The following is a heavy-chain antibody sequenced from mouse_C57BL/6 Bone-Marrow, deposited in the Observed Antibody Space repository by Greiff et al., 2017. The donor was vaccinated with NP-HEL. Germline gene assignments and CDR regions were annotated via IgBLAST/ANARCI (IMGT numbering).Heavy chain of an antibody. CDR3: ARRGGEIYDGYLGYYFDY. V-gene: IGHV1-78*01. CDR1: GYTFTDHT. CDR2: IYPRDGST. D-gene: IGHD2-3*01. Sequence: VQLQQSDAELVKPGASVKISCKVSGYTFTDHTIHWMKQRPEQGLEWIGYIYPRDGSTKYNEKFKGKATLTADKSSSTAYMQLNSLTSEDSAVYFCARRGGEIYDGYLGYYFDYWGQGTTLTVS. J-gene: IGHJ2*01.